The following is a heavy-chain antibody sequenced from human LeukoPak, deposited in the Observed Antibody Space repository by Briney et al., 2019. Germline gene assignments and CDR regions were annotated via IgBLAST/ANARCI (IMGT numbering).Heavy chain of an antibody. J-gene: IGHJ4*02. CDR1: GFTFSGYA. CDR3: AKVDSSGSNCFDF. V-gene: IGHV3-30*02. CDR2: IRYDGSNK. Sequence: GGSLRLSCAASGFTFSGYAMHWVRLAPGKGLEWVAFIRYDGSNKYYADSVKGRFTISRDNSKNTLYLQMNSLRAEDTAVYYCAKVDSSGSNCFDFWGQGTLVTVPS. D-gene: IGHD6-19*01.